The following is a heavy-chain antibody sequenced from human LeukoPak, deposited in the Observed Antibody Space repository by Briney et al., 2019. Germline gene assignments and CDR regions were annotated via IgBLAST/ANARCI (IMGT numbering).Heavy chain of an antibody. D-gene: IGHD4-17*01. Sequence: SETLSLTCTVSGGSISSSSYYWGWIRQPPGKGLEWIGSIHYSGTIYYSPSLMSRVTISVDTSKNQFSLEVNSVTAADTAVYYCARLNADYGYYGPHDAFDIWGQGTLVAVSS. V-gene: IGHV4-39*07. CDR1: GGSISSSSYY. CDR2: IHYSGTI. J-gene: IGHJ3*02. CDR3: ARLNADYGYYGPHDAFDI.